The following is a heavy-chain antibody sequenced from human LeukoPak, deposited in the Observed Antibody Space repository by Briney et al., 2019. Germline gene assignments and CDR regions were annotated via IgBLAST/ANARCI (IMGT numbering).Heavy chain of an antibody. J-gene: IGHJ4*02. Sequence: SETLSLTCAVYGGSFSGYYWNWIRQPPGQGLEWIGEINHSVSTSYIPSLKSRVTISVDTSKNQFSLKLSSVTAADTAVYYCAGAQRLKWGMAAAGQGLDYWGQGTLVTVSS. CDR2: INHSVST. D-gene: IGHD6-13*01. CDR3: AGAQRLKWGMAAAGQGLDY. V-gene: IGHV4-34*01. CDR1: GGSFSGYY.